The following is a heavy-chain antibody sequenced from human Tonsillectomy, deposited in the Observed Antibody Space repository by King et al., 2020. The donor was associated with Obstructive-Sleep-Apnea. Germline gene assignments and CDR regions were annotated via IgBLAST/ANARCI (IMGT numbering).Heavy chain of an antibody. V-gene: IGHV3-30-3*01. Sequence: QLVQSGGGVVQPGRSLRLSCAASGFTFSSYAMHWVRQAPGKGLEWVAVISYDGSNKYYADSVKGRFTISRDNSKNTLYLQMNSLRAEDTAVYYCARATPDIVVVPAAIGVVPTDYYYYGMDVWGQGTTVTVSS. CDR3: ARATPDIVVVPAAIGVVPTDYYYYGMDV. CDR1: GFTFSSYA. J-gene: IGHJ6*02. D-gene: IGHD2-2*01. CDR2: ISYDGSNK.